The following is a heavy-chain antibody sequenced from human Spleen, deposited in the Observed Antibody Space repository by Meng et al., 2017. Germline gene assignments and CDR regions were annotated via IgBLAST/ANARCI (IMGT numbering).Heavy chain of an antibody. CDR3: ARGPTTMAHDFDY. V-gene: IGHV4-34*01. J-gene: IGHJ4*02. Sequence: QVPLQQWGEGSLKPSETLSLTFVASGGSFRDYYWSWIRQPPGKGLEWIGEINHSGSTNYNPSLDSRATISVDTSQNNLSLKLSSVTAADSAVYYCARGPTTMAHDFDYWGQGTLVTVSS. D-gene: IGHD4-11*01. CDR2: INHSGST. CDR1: GGSFRDYY.